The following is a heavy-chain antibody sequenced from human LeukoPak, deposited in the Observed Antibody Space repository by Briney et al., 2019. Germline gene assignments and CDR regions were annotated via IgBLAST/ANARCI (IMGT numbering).Heavy chain of an antibody. Sequence: KPSETLSLTCTVSGGSISSYYWSWIRQPAGKGLEWIGRIYTSGSTNYNPSLKSRVTMSVDTSKNQFSLKLSSVTAADTAVYYCARDNAYLAEDYYYYVDVWGKGTTVTVSS. CDR3: ARDNAYLAEDYYYYVDV. CDR2: IYTSGST. CDR1: GGSISSYY. D-gene: IGHD2-21*01. V-gene: IGHV4-4*07. J-gene: IGHJ6*03.